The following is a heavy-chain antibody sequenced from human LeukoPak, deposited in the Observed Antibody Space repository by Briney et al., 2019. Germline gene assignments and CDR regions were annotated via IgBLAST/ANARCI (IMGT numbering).Heavy chain of an antibody. V-gene: IGHV6-1*01. Sequence: SQTLSLTCAISGDSVSSNSAAWNWSRQSPSRGLEWLGRTYYRSKWYNDYAVSVKSRITINPDTSKNQFSLHVNSVTPEDTAVYYCARAFTIVSDAFDMWGQGTMVTVSS. D-gene: IGHD3-10*01. J-gene: IGHJ3*02. CDR1: GDSVSSNSAA. CDR2: TYYRSKWYN. CDR3: ARAFTIVSDAFDM.